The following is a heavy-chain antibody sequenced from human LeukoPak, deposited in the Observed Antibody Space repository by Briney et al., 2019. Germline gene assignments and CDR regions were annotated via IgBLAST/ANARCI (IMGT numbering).Heavy chain of an antibody. Sequence: GGSLRLSCAASGFTFSSYAMSWVRQAPGKGLEWVSAIRDSGGSTYYADSVKGRFTISRDNSKNTLYLQMNSLRAEDTAVYYCAKDQNSYDRSGYYPPFDYWGQGTLATVSS. D-gene: IGHD3-22*01. CDR1: GFTFSSYA. V-gene: IGHV3-23*01. CDR2: IRDSGGST. CDR3: AKDQNSYDRSGYYPPFDY. J-gene: IGHJ4*02.